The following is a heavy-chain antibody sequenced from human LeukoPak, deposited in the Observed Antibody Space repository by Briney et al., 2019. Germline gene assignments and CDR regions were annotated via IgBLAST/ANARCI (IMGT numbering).Heavy chain of an antibody. V-gene: IGHV1-69*05. J-gene: IGHJ6*03. Sequence: ASVKVSCKASGGTFSSYAISCVRQAPGQGLEWMGRIIPIFGTANYAQKFQGRVTITTDESTSTAYMELSSLRSEDTAVYYCASIEYSSSGGRYYYYMDVWGKGTTVTVSS. CDR3: ASIEYSSSGGRYYYYMDV. CDR1: GGTFSSYA. D-gene: IGHD6-6*01. CDR2: IIPIFGTA.